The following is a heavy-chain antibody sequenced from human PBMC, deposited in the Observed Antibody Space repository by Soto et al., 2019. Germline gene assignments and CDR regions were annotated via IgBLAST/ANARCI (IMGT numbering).Heavy chain of an antibody. CDR2: ISYDGSNK. D-gene: IGHD2-8*01. J-gene: IGHJ6*02. V-gene: IGHV3-30-3*01. CDR1: GFTFSSYA. CDR3: ARGCASYYYVIDV. Sequence: QVQLVESGGGVVQPGRSLRLSCAASGFTFSSYAMHWVRQAPGKGLEWVAVISYDGSNKYYADSVKGRFTISRDNSKNTLYLQMNSLRAEDTAVYYCARGCASYYYVIDVWGQGTTVTVSS.